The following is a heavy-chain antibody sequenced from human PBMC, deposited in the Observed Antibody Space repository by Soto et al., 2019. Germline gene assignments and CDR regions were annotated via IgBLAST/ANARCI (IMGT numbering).Heavy chain of an antibody. CDR1: GGSFSGYY. V-gene: IGHV4-34*01. Sequence: PSETLSLTCAVYGGSFSGYYWSWIRQPPGKGLEWIGEINHSGSTNYNPSLKSRVTISVDTSKNQFSLKLSSVTAADTAVYYCARVRGCSGGSCYSGYYYGMDVWGQRTTVTVSS. CDR2: INHSGST. CDR3: ARVRGCSGGSCYSGYYYGMDV. J-gene: IGHJ6*02. D-gene: IGHD2-15*01.